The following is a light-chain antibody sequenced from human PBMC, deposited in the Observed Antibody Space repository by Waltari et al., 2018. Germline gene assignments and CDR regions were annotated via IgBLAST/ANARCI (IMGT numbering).Light chain of an antibody. V-gene: IGKV3-15*01. CDR2: DAS. CDR3: QQYNRWPPIT. CDR1: QSFSSN. Sequence: IVMTQSPATLSVSPGDTAPLSCRASQSFSSNVALYQKKPGQAPSLLIYDASTRATSIPAKFRGSGSGTEFTLTISSLQSEDFAVYYCQQYNRWPPITFGHETRLEIK. J-gene: IGKJ5*01.